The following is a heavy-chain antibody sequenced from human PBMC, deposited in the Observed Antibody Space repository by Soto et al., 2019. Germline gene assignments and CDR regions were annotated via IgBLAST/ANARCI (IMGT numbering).Heavy chain of an antibody. J-gene: IGHJ5*02. Sequence: GGSLRLSCAASGFTFSSYAMSWVRQAPGKGLEWVSAISGSGGSTYYADSVKGRFTISRDNSKNTLYLQMNSLRAEDTAVYYCAKDQGKNYDFWNGNWFDPWGQGTLVTVSS. D-gene: IGHD3-3*01. CDR2: ISGSGGST. V-gene: IGHV3-23*01. CDR1: GFTFSSYA. CDR3: AKDQGKNYDFWNGNWFDP.